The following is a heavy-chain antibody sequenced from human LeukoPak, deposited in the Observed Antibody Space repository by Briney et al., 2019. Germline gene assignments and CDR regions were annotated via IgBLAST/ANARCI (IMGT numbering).Heavy chain of an antibody. J-gene: IGHJ5*02. CDR3: ARGSGYCSGGSCRNWFDP. D-gene: IGHD2-15*01. CDR2: NIPIFGTA. CDR1: GGTFSSYA. V-gene: IGHV1-69*13. Sequence: SVKVSCKASGGTFSSYAISWVRQAPGQGLEWMGGNIPIFGTANYAQKFQGRVTITADESTSTAYMELSSLRSEDTAVYYCARGSGYCSGGSCRNWFDPWGQGTLVTVSS.